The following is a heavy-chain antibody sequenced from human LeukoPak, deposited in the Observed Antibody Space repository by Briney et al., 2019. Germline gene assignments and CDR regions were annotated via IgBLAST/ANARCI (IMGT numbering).Heavy chain of an antibody. Sequence: GGSLRLSCAASEFTFSNYAVHWVRQAPGKGLEWVAVISYDGSNKYYADSVKGRFTISRDNSKNTLYLQMNSLRAEDTAVYYCAKDADDFWSGYPDYYYYGMDVWGQGTTVTVSS. CDR1: EFTFSNYA. J-gene: IGHJ6*02. D-gene: IGHD3-3*01. CDR3: AKDADDFWSGYPDYYYYGMDV. V-gene: IGHV3-30*04. CDR2: ISYDGSNK.